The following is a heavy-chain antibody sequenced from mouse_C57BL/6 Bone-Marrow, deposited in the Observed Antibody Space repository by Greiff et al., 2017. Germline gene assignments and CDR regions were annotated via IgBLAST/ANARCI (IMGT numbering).Heavy chain of an antibody. CDR1: GYTFTSYW. J-gene: IGHJ4*01. CDR3: ARGGVYYDSAMDY. D-gene: IGHD2-1*01. CDR2: IYPSDGET. V-gene: IGHV1-52*01. Sequence: QVQLQQPGAELVRPGSSVKLSCKASGYTFTSYWMHWVKQRPIQGLEWIGNIYPSDGETHYNQKFKDKATLTVDKSSSTAYMQLSSLPSEDSAVYYCARGGVYYDSAMDYWGQGTSDTVSS.